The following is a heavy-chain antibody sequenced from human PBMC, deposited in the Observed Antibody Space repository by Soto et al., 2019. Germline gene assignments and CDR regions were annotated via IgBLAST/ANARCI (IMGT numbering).Heavy chain of an antibody. J-gene: IGHJ6*02. V-gene: IGHV3-21*01. D-gene: IGHD2-2*01. CDR1: GFTFSSYS. CDR2: ISSSSSYI. Sequence: NPGGSLRLSCAASGFTFSSYSMNWVRQAPGKGLEWVSSISSSSSYIYYADSVKGRFTISRDNAKNSLYLQMNSLRAEDTAVYYCATHCSSTSCPPYYYYGMDVWGQGTTVTVSS. CDR3: ATHCSSTSCPPYYYYGMDV.